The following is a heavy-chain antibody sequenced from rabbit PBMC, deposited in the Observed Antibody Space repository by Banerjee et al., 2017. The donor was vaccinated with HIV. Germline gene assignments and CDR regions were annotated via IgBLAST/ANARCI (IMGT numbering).Heavy chain of an antibody. Sequence: QEQLEESGGGLVQPEGSLTLTCKASGSDISSNAMCWVRQAPGKGLELIACIYSSNGDKWYASWVNGRFTISKTSWTTVDLQMNSLTAADTATYFCARDLAGVIGWNFGVWGPGTLVTVS. V-gene: IGHV1S47*01. CDR1: GSDISSNA. CDR2: IYSSNGDK. J-gene: IGHJ4*01. D-gene: IGHD4-1*01. CDR3: ARDLAGVIGWNFGV.